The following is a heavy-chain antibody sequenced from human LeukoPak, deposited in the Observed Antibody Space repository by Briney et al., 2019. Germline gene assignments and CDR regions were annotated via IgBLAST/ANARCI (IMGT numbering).Heavy chain of an antibody. CDR3: AGPGVREYFYYMDV. D-gene: IGHD3-10*01. Sequence: SETLSLTCAVSGGSFSYHYWSWIRQSPGRGLEWIGEINQSGNTNYNPSLKSRATISVDTSTNHFFLNLISVTAADTAVYYCAGPGVREYFYYMDVWGKGTTVTVSS. J-gene: IGHJ6*03. CDR2: INQSGNT. V-gene: IGHV4-34*01. CDR1: GGSFSYHY.